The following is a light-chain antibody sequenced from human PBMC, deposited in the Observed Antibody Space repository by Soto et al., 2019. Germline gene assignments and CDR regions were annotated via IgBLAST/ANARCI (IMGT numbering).Light chain of an antibody. Sequence: EIVLTQSPATLSLSPGKRATPSCRASQSVSSYLAWYQQKPGQAPRLLIYDASNRATGIPARFSGSGSGTDFTLTISSLEPEDFAVYYCQQRSNWPPTFGQGTKVDIK. CDR2: DAS. CDR3: QQRSNWPPT. CDR1: QSVSSY. J-gene: IGKJ1*01. V-gene: IGKV3-11*01.